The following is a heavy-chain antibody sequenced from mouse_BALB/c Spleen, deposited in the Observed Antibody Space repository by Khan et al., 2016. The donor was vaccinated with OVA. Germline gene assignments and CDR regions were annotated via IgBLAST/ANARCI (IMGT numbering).Heavy chain of an antibody. D-gene: IGHD2-3*01. CDR2: IWSGGST. CDR3: ARRGGYYDYAIDY. Sequence: QVQLQQSGPGLVQPSQSLSITCTASGFSLTTYGVHWVRQSPGKGLEWLGVIWSGGSTDYNAAFISRLSISKDNSKSQVFFKMNSLQANDTAIYYCARRGGYYDYAIDYWGQGTSVTVSS. J-gene: IGHJ4*01. V-gene: IGHV2-2*02. CDR1: GFSLTTYG.